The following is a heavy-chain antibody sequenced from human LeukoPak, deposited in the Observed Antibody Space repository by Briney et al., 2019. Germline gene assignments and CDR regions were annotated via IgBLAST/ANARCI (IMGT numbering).Heavy chain of an antibody. CDR1: GYTLTGYS. D-gene: IGHD3-22*01. Sequence: ASVNVSCMASGYTLTGYSIHWVRQAPGQGLEWMGWMNLRSGGTNYAQKFQAGVSMPGETSLSTAYMELSRLRSDETGVYYCAREDSNGYSSLDYWGGETMVGVSS. CDR3: AREDSNGYSSLDY. CDR2: MNLRSGGT. V-gene: IGHV1-2*02. J-gene: IGHJ4*02.